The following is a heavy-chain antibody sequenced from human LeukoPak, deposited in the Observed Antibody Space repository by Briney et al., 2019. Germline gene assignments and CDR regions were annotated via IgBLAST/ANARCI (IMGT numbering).Heavy chain of an antibody. V-gene: IGHV3-43*02. J-gene: IGHJ6*02. CDR1: GFNIGPYA. D-gene: IGHD2/OR15-2a*01. CDR2: IKADGSGT. CDR3: ATWAFYHNLDV. Sequence: GGSLRLSCAASGFNIGPYAMYWVRQGPGRGLEWVSVIKADGSGTFYSDSVRGRFTTSRNNSKNSLYLQMSSLTSDDTALYYCATWAFYHNLDVWGQGTTVAVSS.